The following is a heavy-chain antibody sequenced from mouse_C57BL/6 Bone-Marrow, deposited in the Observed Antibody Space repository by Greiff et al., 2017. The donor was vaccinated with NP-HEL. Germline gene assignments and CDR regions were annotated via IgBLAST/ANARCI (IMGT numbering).Heavy chain of an antibody. J-gene: IGHJ2*01. D-gene: IGHD2-4*01. CDR3: ARRGDYDGDYLDY. CDR1: GYTFTSYW. CDR2: IDPSDSET. Sequence: QVQLQQPGAELVRPGSSVKLSCKASGYTFTSYWMHWVKQRPIQGLEWIGNIDPSDSETHYNQKFKDKATLTVDKSSSTAYMQLSSLTSEDSAVYYCARRGDYDGDYLDYWGQGTTLTVSS. V-gene: IGHV1-52*01.